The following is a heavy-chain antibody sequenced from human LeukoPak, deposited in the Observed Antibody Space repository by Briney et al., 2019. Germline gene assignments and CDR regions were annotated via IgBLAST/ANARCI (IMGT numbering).Heavy chain of an antibody. D-gene: IGHD3-22*01. CDR3: AREKDSSGTYYFDY. J-gene: IGHJ4*02. Sequence: PSETLSLTCAVYGGSFSGYYWSWIRQPPGKGLEWIGEINHSGSTNYNPSLKSRVTISVDTSKNQFSLKLSSVTAADTAVYYCAREKDSSGTYYFDYWGQGTLVTVSS. CDR2: INHSGST. CDR1: GGSFSGYY. V-gene: IGHV4-34*01.